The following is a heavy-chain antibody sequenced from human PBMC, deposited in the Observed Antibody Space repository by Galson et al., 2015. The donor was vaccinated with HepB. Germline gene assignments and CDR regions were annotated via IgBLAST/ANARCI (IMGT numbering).Heavy chain of an antibody. CDR1: GFTFTNYA. CDR3: AKASKGTCTGARCYHFDY. V-gene: IGHV3-23*01. J-gene: IGHJ4*02. CDR2: FSGPLSTT. D-gene: IGHD2-8*02. Sequence: SLRLSCAASGFTFTNYAMSWVRQAPGKGLEWVSTFSGPLSTTYHADSVKGRFTISRDNSKNTLFLQMNSLRAEDTAIYYCAKASKGTCTGARCYHFDYWGQGTLVAVSS.